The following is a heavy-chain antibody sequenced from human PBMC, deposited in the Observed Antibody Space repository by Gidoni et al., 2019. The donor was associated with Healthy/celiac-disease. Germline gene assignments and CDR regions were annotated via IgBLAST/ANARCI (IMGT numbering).Heavy chain of an antibody. Sequence: QVQLQESGPGLVMPSETLSLPFPVSAASISSYYWSWIRQPPGKGLEWIGYIYYSGSTNYNPSLKSRVTISVDTSKNQFSLKLSSVNAADTAGYYWARALDSSWTGFEYWGQGTLVTVSS. CDR3: ARALDSSWTGFEY. CDR2: IYYSGST. V-gene: IGHV4-59*01. CDR1: AASISSYY. J-gene: IGHJ4*02. D-gene: IGHD6-13*01.